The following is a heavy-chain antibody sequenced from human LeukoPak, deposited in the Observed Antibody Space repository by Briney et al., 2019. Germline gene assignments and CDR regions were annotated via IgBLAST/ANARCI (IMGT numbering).Heavy chain of an antibody. CDR3: ARQLWPSFDAFDI. J-gene: IGHJ3*02. D-gene: IGHD5-18*01. V-gene: IGHV3-48*01. CDR1: GFTFSSYS. Sequence: PGGSLRLSCAASGFTFSSYSMNWVRQAPGKGLEWVSYISSSSTIYYADSVKGRFTISRDNAKNSLYLQMNSLRAEDTAVYYCARQLWPSFDAFDIWGQGTMVTVSS. CDR2: ISSSSTI.